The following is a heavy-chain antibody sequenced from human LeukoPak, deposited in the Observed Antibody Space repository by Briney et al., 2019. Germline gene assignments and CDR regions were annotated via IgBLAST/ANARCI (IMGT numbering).Heavy chain of an antibody. J-gene: IGHJ4*02. D-gene: IGHD5-18*01. CDR2: IYYSGST. CDR3: ARATKAYSSFDY. Sequence: SETLSLTCTVSGGSISGYYWSWIRQPPGKGLEWIGYIYYSGSTNYNPSLKSRVTISVDTSKNQFSLKLSSVTAADTAVYYCARATKAYSSFDYWGQGTLVTVSS. V-gene: IGHV4-59*01. CDR1: GGSISGYY.